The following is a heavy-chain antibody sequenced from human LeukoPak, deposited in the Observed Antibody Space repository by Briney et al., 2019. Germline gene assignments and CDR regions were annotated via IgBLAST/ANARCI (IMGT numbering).Heavy chain of an antibody. CDR2: INHSGST. CDR1: GGSFSGYY. CDR3: ARGHIVVVPAAIPGSMFDP. V-gene: IGHV4-34*01. D-gene: IGHD2-2*01. J-gene: IGHJ5*02. Sequence: SETLSLTCAVYGGSFSGYYWSWIRQPPGKGLEWIGEINHSGSTSYNPSLKSRVTISVDTSKNQFSLKLSSVTAADTAVYYCARGHIVVVPAAIPGSMFDPWGQGTLVTVSS.